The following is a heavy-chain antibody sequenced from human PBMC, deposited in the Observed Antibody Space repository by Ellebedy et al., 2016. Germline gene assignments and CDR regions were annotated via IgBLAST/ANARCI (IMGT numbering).Heavy chain of an antibody. CDR1: GFTFSSYS. CDR3: VNRGQRWLQLRGYFQH. D-gene: IGHD5-24*01. CDR2: ISGSGVST. V-gene: IGHV3-23*01. J-gene: IGHJ1*01. Sequence: GESLKISXVASGFTFSSYSTSWVRQAPGKGLEWVAAISGSGVSTYYADSVKGRFTISRDNSKNTLYLQMSSLRAEDTAVYYCVNRGQRWLQLRGYFQHWGQGTLVTVSS.